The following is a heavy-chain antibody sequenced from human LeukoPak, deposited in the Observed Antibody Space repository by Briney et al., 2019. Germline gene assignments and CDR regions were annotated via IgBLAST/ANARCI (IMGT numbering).Heavy chain of an antibody. CDR1: GFTFSSYW. Sequence: GGSLRLSCAASGFTFSSYWMHWVRQAPGKGLVWVSRIDSDGSTTNYADYVKGRFTISRDNAKNTLYLQMNSLRAEDTAVYYCARRSSGSPPYYFDYWGQGTLVTVSS. CDR3: ARRSSGSPPYYFDY. V-gene: IGHV3-74*01. CDR2: IDSDGSTT. J-gene: IGHJ4*02. D-gene: IGHD1-26*01.